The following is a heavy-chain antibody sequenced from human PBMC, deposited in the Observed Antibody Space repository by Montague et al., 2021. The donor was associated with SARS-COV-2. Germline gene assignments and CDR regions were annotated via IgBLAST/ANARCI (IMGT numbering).Heavy chain of an antibody. CDR1: SGSLSGYY. CDR2: TNYSGTT. D-gene: IGHD2-8*02. J-gene: IGHJ4*02. CDR3: ARGTAYDHVDY. Sequence: SETLSLTCTASSGSLSGYYWNWIRQPPGKGLEWIGFTNYSGTTKYNPSLKSRLNMSLDTSKNNFSLTLNSVTAADTAIYYCARGTAYDHVDYWGQGAPVTVAS. V-gene: IGHV4-59*12.